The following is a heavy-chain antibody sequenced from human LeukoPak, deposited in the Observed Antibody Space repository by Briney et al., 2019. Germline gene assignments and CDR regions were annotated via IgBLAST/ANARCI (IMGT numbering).Heavy chain of an antibody. V-gene: IGHV4-34*01. J-gene: IGHJ1*01. CDR2: INHSGST. Sequence: SETLSLTCAVYGGSFSGYYWSWIRQPPGKELEWIGEINHSGSTNYNPSLKSRVTISVDTSKNQFSLKLSSVTAADTAVYYCARKRYCSGGSCYSSEYFQHWGQGTLVTVSS. D-gene: IGHD2-15*01. CDR1: GGSFSGYY. CDR3: ARKRYCSGGSCYSSEYFQH.